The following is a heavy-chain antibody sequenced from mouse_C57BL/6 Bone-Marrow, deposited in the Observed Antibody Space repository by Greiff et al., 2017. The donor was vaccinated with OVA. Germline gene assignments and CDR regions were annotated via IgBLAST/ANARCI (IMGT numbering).Heavy chain of an antibody. CDR1: EYEFPSHD. V-gene: IGHV5-2*01. CDR2: INSDGGST. D-gene: IGHD3-3*01. J-gene: IGHJ1*03. CDR3: ARKGRGRYWYFDV. Sequence: EVQLQQSGGGLVQPGESLKLSCESNEYEFPSHDMSWVRKTPEKRLELVAAINSDGGSTYYPDTMERRFIISRDNTKKTLYLQMSSLRSEDTALYYCARKGRGRYWYFDVWGTGTTVTVSS.